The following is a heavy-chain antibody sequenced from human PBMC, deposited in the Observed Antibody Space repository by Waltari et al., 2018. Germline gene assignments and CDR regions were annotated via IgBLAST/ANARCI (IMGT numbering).Heavy chain of an antibody. V-gene: IGHV1-8*02. CDR3: ASLHGYYYYYYGMDV. J-gene: IGHJ6*02. CDR2: MNPNSGNT. CDR1: GYTFTSFD. Sequence: QVQLVQSGAEVKKPGAPVQVSCKASGYTFTSFDLTWARQATGQGLEWMGWMNPNSGNTGYAQKFQGRVTMTRNTSISTAYMELSSLRSEDTAVYYCASLHGYYYYYYGMDVWGQGTTVTVSS.